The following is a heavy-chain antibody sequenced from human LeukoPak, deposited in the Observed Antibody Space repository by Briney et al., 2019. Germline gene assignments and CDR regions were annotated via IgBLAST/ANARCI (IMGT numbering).Heavy chain of an antibody. CDR2: IYHSGST. CDR3: ARDPVGYYYDSSGYQNYYYYMDV. CDR1: GGSVSSSSYY. V-gene: IGHV4-39*02. Sequence: SETLSLTCTVSGGSVSSSSYYWGWIRQPPGKGLEWIGSIYHSGSTYYNPSLKSRVTISVDTSKNQFSLKLSSVTAADTAVYYCARDPVGYYYDSSGYQNYYYYMDVWGKGTTVTVSS. D-gene: IGHD3-22*01. J-gene: IGHJ6*03.